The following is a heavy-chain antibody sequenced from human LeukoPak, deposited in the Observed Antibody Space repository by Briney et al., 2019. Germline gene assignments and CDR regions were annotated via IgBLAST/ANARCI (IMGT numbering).Heavy chain of an antibody. V-gene: IGHV1-18*01. Sequence: ASVKVSCKASGYIFTSYYINWVRQAPGQGLEWMGWISGYNGRTDYAQMLQGRVTMTTDTSTSTAYMELRGLTSDDTAVYYCARGDNHKMLYYFEYWGQGTLVAVSS. J-gene: IGHJ4*02. D-gene: IGHD1-14*01. CDR1: GYIFTSYY. CDR3: ARGDNHKMLYYFEY. CDR2: ISGYNGRT.